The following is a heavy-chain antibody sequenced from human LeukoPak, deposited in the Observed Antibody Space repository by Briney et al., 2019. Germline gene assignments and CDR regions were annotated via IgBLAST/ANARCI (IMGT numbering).Heavy chain of an antibody. Sequence: GGSLRLSCAASGFTFSSFAMSWVRQAPGKGLEWVSGISNSGGSTYYADSVKGRFTISRDNSKNRLYLQMNSLRADDTAVYYCAKAISPRLDYYYGMDVWGQGTTVTVSS. CDR3: AKAISPRLDYYYGMDV. J-gene: IGHJ6*02. D-gene: IGHD3-3*01. V-gene: IGHV3-23*01. CDR1: GFTFSSFA. CDR2: ISNSGGST.